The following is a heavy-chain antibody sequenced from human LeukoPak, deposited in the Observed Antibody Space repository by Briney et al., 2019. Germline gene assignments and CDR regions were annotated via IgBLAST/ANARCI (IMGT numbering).Heavy chain of an antibody. CDR2: INPNSGGT. CDR3: ARGKPVSGAGYCSSTSCHSLRI. Sequence: ASVTVSFTASGYTFTVYYMHWVRQAPGQGLEWMGWINPNSGGTNYAQKFQGRVTITRNTSISTAYMELSSLRSEDTAVYYCARGKPVSGAGYCSSTSCHSLRIWGQGTMVTVSS. D-gene: IGHD2-2*01. J-gene: IGHJ3*02. CDR1: GYTFTVYY. V-gene: IGHV1-2*02.